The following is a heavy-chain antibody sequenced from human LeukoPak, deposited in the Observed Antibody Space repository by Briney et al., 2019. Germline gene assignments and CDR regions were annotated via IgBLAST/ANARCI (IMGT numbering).Heavy chain of an antibody. CDR3: ARERIAAAGSLLYYYGMDV. CDR1: GGTFSSYV. V-gene: IGHV1-69*13. CDR2: VIPIFGTA. Sequence: AASVKVSCKASGGTFSSYVISWVRQAPGQGLEWMGGVIPIFGTANYAQKFQGSVTITADESTSTAYMELSSLRSEDTAVYYCARERIAAAGSLLYYYGMDVWGQGTTVTVSS. D-gene: IGHD6-13*01. J-gene: IGHJ6*02.